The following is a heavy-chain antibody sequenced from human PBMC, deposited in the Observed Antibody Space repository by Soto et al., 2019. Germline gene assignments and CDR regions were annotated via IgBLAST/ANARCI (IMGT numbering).Heavy chain of an antibody. V-gene: IGHV4-31*03. CDR1: GGSISSCGYH. J-gene: IGHJ5*02. CDR3: ARDLYSGYCSGSNCFSDWFDP. CDR2: IYYSGST. Sequence: PSETLSLTCTVSGGSISSCGYHWSWIRQHPGKGLEWIGYIYYSGSTYYNPSLKSRVTISVDTSKNQFSLKLSSVSAADTAVYYCARDLYSGYCSGSNCFSDWFDPWGQGTLVTVSS. D-gene: IGHD2-15*01.